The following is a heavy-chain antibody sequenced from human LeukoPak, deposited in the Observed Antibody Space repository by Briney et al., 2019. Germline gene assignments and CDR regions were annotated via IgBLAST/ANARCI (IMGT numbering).Heavy chain of an antibody. J-gene: IGHJ4*02. CDR1: GFTFSSYG. D-gene: IGHD6-19*01. CDR3: AKDLRPRAVAGPGTFGY. V-gene: IGHV3-30*18. Sequence: PGRSLRLSCAASGFTFSSYGMHWVRQAPGKGPEWVAVISYDGSNKYYADSVKGRFTISRDNSKNTLYLQMNSLRAEDTAVYYCAKDLRPRAVAGPGTFGYWGQGTLVTASS. CDR2: ISYDGSNK.